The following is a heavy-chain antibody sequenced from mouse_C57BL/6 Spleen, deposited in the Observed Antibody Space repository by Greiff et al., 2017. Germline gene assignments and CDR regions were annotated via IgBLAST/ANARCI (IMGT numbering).Heavy chain of an antibody. CDR2: IRSKSSNYET. J-gene: IGHJ4*01. CDR1: GFTFTTYA. CDR3: VREGGVAAQGAMDY. D-gene: IGHD1-1*01. V-gene: IGHV10-3*01. Sequence: DVQLVESGGGLVQPKGSLKLSCDASGFTFTTYAMHWVRQAPGKGLEWVARIRSKSSNYETYYADSVKDRFTISRDDSQSMLYLQMNTLKTADTAMYYCVREGGVAAQGAMDYWGQGTSVTVSS.